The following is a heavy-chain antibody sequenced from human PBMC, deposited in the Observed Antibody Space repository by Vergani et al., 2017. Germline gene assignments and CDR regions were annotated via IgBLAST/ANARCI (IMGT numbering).Heavy chain of an antibody. CDR3: AKVCGSTSCPYGGGACDV. CDR2: ISSSSSYI. J-gene: IGHJ3*01. Sequence: DVQLVESGGGLVKPGGSLRLSCAASGFTFSSYSMNWVRQAPGKGLEWVSSISSSSSYIYYADSVKGRFTIARDNAKNSLYMQMTDLRAEDTATCFCAKVCGSTSCPYGGGACDVWGHGTMVTVSS. CDR1: GFTFSSYS. V-gene: IGHV3-21*04. D-gene: IGHD2-2*01.